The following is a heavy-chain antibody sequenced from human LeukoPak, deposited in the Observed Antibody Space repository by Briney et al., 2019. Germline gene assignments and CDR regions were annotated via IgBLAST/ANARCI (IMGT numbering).Heavy chain of an antibody. V-gene: IGHV3-33*01. J-gene: IGHJ6*02. CDR1: GFTFSSYG. CDR3: AREGYYYGMNV. Sequence: PGGSLRLSCAASGFTFSSYGMHWVRQAPGKGLEWVAVTWYDGSNKYYADSVKGRFTIPRDNSKNTLYLQMNSLRAEDTAVYYCAREGYYYGMNVWGQGTTVTVSS. CDR2: TWYDGSNK.